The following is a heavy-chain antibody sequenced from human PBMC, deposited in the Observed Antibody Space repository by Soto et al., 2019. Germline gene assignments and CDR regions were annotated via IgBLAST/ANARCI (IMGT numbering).Heavy chain of an antibody. J-gene: IGHJ5*02. Sequence: TLSLTCAVSGGSISSGGYSWSWIRQPPGKGLEWIGYIYHSGSTYYNPSLKSRVTISVDRSKNQFSLKLSSVTAADTAVYYCARDERDYDSSGYYYWFDPWGQGTLVTVSS. D-gene: IGHD3-22*01. V-gene: IGHV4-30-2*01. CDR3: ARDERDYDSSGYYYWFDP. CDR1: GGSISSGGYS. CDR2: IYHSGST.